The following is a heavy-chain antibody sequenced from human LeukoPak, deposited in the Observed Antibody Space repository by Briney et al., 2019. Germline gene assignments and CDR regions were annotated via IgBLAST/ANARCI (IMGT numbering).Heavy chain of an antibody. Sequence: PGGSMRLSCAASGFILNNHAMTWVRQAPGKGLQWISVISGSGRTIEYEDSVKGRFTISRDNSKNTVSLQMNNLRVEDTAIYYCAKNVMVKRYIDYWGKGTPVTVSS. CDR3: AKNVMVKRYIDY. J-gene: IGHJ4*02. CDR2: ISGSGRTI. CDR1: GFILNNHA. V-gene: IGHV3-23*01. D-gene: IGHD5-18*01.